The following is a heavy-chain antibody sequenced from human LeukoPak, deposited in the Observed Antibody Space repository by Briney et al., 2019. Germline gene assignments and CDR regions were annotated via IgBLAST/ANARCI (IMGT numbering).Heavy chain of an antibody. J-gene: IGHJ4*02. Sequence: ASVKVSCKASGYTFTIYDINWVRQATGQGLEWMGWMNPNSGNTGYAQKFQGRVTMTRNTSISTAYMELSSLRSEDTAVYYCARVDHSGSYYPIDYWGQGTLVTVSS. CDR3: ARVDHSGSYYPIDY. V-gene: IGHV1-8*01. CDR2: MNPNSGNT. D-gene: IGHD1-26*01. CDR1: GYTFTIYD.